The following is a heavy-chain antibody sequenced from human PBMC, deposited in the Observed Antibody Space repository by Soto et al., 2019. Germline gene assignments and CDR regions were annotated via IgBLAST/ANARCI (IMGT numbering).Heavy chain of an antibody. J-gene: IGHJ3*02. D-gene: IGHD6-13*01. Sequence: QVQLVQSGAEVKKPGSSVKVSCKASGGTFSTYTIIWVRQAPGQGLEWMGRILPMLDITNSAQRFHGRVPITADKSTSTAYLELSSLRSEDTAVYYCTLGSWSAETFDIWGRGTMVTVSS. V-gene: IGHV1-69*02. CDR1: GGTFSTYT. CDR2: ILPMLDIT. CDR3: TLGSWSAETFDI.